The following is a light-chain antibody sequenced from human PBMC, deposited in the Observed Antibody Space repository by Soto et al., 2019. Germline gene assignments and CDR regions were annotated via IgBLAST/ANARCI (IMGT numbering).Light chain of an antibody. V-gene: IGLV1-40*01. CDR1: SSNIGAGYD. CDR3: QSYDSSLSGSRVV. CDR2: GNS. Sequence: QPVLTQPPSVSGAPGQRVTISCTGSSSNIGAGYDVHWYQQLPGTAPKLLIYGNSNRPSEVPDRFSGSKSGTSASLAITGLQAEDEADYYCQSYDSSLSGSRVVFGGGTQLTVL. J-gene: IGLJ2*01.